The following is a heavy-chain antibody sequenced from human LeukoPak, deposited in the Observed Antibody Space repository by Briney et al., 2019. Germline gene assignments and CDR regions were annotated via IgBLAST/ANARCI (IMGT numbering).Heavy chain of an antibody. D-gene: IGHD6-19*01. J-gene: IGHJ4*02. Sequence: ASVKVSCKASGYTFTSYGISWVRQAPGQGLEWMGWISAHNGNTNYAQKLQGRVTMTTDTSTSTAYMELRSLRSDDTAVYYCARVQDSLLGIAVAGIDPLFDYWGQGTLVTVSS. CDR3: ARVQDSLLGIAVAGIDPLFDY. CDR2: ISAHNGNT. V-gene: IGHV1-18*01. CDR1: GYTFTSYG.